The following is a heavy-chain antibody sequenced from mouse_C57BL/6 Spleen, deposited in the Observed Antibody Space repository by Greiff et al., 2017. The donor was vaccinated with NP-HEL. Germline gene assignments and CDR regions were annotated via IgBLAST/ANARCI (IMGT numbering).Heavy chain of an antibody. J-gene: IGHJ4*01. CDR3: ARHWNYAMDY. CDR1: GFTFSDYY. Sequence: EVQRVESGGGLVQPGGSLKLSCAASGFTFSDYYMYWVRQTPEKRLEWVAYISNGGGSTYYPDTVKGRFTISRDNAKNTLYLQMSRLKSEDTAMYYCARHWNYAMDYWGQGTSVTVSS. CDR2: ISNGGGST. V-gene: IGHV5-12*01.